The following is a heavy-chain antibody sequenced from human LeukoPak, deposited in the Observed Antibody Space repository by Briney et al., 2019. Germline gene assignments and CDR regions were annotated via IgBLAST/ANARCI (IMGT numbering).Heavy chain of an antibody. J-gene: IGHJ4*02. CDR1: GYTFTGYY. V-gene: IGHV1-2*02. CDR2: INPNSGGT. CDR3: ASDRLSRYYGSGSYQDY. Sequence: ASVKVSCKASGYTFTGYYMHWVRQAPGQGLEWMVCINPNSGGTNYAQKFQGRGTMTRDTSISTAYMEMSRLSSDDTAVYYCASDRLSRYYGSGSYQDYWGQGTLVTVSS. D-gene: IGHD3-10*01.